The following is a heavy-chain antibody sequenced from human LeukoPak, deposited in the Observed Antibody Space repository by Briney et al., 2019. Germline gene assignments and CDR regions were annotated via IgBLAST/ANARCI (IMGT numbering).Heavy chain of an antibody. Sequence: SETLSLTCTVSGGSLSSYYWSWIRQPPGKGLEWIGYIYYSGSTNYNPSLKSRVTISVDTSKNQFSLKLSSVTAADTAVYYCARAKGVGAVLDYWGQGTLVTVSS. CDR1: GGSLSSYY. J-gene: IGHJ4*02. CDR2: IYYSGST. D-gene: IGHD1-26*01. CDR3: ARAKGVGAVLDY. V-gene: IGHV4-59*01.